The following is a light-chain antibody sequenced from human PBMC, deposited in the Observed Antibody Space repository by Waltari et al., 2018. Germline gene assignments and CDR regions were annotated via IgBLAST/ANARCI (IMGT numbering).Light chain of an antibody. CDR1: SADIGSGDH. V-gene: IGLV1-40*01. Sequence: QSVLTQPPSVSGAPGQRVTISCTGSSADIGSGDHVHWYQQLPGTAPNLPIYDNHNRPSGVPDRFSAPKSGTSASLAITGLQAEDEADYYCQSHDSSLRAYVFGTGTKVTVL. J-gene: IGLJ1*01. CDR3: QSHDSSLRAYV. CDR2: DNH.